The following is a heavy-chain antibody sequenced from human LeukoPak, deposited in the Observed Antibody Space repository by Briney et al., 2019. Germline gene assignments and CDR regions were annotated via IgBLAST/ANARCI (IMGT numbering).Heavy chain of an antibody. CDR2: IYYSGST. Sequence: PSETLSLTCTVSGASVSSGSYYWSWIRQPPGKGLEWIGYIYYSGSTNYNPSLKSRVTISVDTSKNQFSLKLSSVTAVDTAVYYCARGSRGYTYGWGQGTLVTVSS. J-gene: IGHJ4*02. V-gene: IGHV4-61*01. CDR1: GASVSSGSYY. CDR3: ARGSRGYTYG. D-gene: IGHD5-18*01.